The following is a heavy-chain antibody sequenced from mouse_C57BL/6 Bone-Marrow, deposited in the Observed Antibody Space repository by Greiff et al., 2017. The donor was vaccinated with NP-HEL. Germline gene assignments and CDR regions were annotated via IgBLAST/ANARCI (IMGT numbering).Heavy chain of an antibody. V-gene: IGHV1-52*01. D-gene: IGHD1-1*01. J-gene: IGHJ1*03. CDR2: IDPSDSET. CDR3: ARRGLRRGYFDV. Sequence: VKLMESGAELVRPGSSVKLSCKASGYTFTSYWMHWLKQRPIQGLEWIGNIDPSDSETHYNQKFKDKATLTVDKSSSTAYMQLSSLTSEDSAVYYCARRGLRRGYFDVWGTGTTVTVAS. CDR1: GYTFTSYW.